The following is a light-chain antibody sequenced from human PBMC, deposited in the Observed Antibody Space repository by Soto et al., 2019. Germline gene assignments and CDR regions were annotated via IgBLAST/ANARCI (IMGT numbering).Light chain of an antibody. Sequence: DIRMTQSPSSLSAAVEDRVIITCRASQSISNHLNWYQQKPGKAPKLLIYAASSLQSGVPSRFSGSGSGTDFTLTISSLQPEDFATYYCQQSYSTLGAFGGGTKVDIK. CDR1: QSISNH. J-gene: IGKJ4*01. V-gene: IGKV1-39*01. CDR2: AAS. CDR3: QQSYSTLGA.